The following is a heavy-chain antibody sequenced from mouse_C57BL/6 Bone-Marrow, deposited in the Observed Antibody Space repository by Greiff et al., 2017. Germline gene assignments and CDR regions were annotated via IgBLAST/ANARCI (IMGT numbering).Heavy chain of an antibody. Sequence: EVQLVESGGDLVKPGGSLKLSCAASGFTFSSYGMSWVRQTPDKRLEWVATISSGGSYTYYPDSVKGRFTISRDNAKNTLYLQMSSLKSEDTAMYYCARHTLVDYWGQGTTLTVSS. V-gene: IGHV5-6*01. J-gene: IGHJ2*01. CDR3: ARHTLVDY. CDR1: GFTFSSYG. CDR2: ISSGGSYT.